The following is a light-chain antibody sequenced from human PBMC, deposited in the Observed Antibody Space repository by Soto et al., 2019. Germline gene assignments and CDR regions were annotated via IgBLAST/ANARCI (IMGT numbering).Light chain of an antibody. J-gene: IGKJ1*01. CDR1: QSISTY. V-gene: IGKV1-39*01. CDR2: ATS. CDR3: QQSYSTPPGT. Sequence: DIQMTQSPSSLSASVGDRFTITCRASQSISTYLIWYQQKPGKAPKLLIYATSSLQSGVPSRFSGSGSGTDFTLTISSLQPEDFATYYCQQSYSTPPGTFGQATKVDIK.